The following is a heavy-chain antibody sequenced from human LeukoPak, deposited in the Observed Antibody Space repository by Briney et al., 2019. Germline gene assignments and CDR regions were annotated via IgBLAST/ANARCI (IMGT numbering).Heavy chain of an antibody. V-gene: IGHV3-53*04. D-gene: IGHD3-22*01. J-gene: IGHJ3*02. Sequence: PGGSLRLSCAASGFTVSSNYMSWVRQAPGKGLEWVSVIYSGGSTYHADSVKGRFTISRHNSKNTLYLQMNSLRAEDTAVYYCARELDSSGYSPHAFDIWGQGTMVTVSS. CDR3: ARELDSSGYSPHAFDI. CDR1: GFTVSSNY. CDR2: IYSGGST.